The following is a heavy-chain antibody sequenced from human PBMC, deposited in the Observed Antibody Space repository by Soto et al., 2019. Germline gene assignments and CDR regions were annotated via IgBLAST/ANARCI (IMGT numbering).Heavy chain of an antibody. J-gene: IGHJ6*02. CDR2: IFRGGSI. CDR1: GFTVSNTY. D-gene: IGHD6-19*01. V-gene: IGHV3-66*01. CDR3: ARGGGAVAGIPYYYYGMDV. Sequence: PGGSLRLSCKASGFTVSNTYMGWVRQAPGKGLEWASVIFRGGSINYADSVKGRFTISRDNSKNTLYLQMNSLRAEDTAVYYCARGGGAVAGIPYYYYGMDVWGQGTTVTVSS.